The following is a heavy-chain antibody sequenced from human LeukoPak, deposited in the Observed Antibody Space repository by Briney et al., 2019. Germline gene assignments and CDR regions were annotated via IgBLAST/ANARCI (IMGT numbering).Heavy chain of an antibody. CDR1: GGSFSGYY. Sequence: SETLSLTCAVYGGSFSGYYWSWIRQPPGKGLEWIGEINHSGSTNYNPSLKSRVTISVDTSKNQFSLKLSSVTAADTAVYYCASNVGPPAFDYWGQGALVTVSS. CDR2: INHSGST. J-gene: IGHJ4*02. CDR3: ASNVGPPAFDY. V-gene: IGHV4-34*01.